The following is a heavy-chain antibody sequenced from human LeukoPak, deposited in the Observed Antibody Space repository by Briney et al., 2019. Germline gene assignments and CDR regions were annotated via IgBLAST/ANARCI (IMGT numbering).Heavy chain of an antibody. V-gene: IGHV3-23*01. CDR2: ISISGGTT. Sequence: GGSLRLSCVASGFSFSNSDMSWVRQAPGKGLEWVSTISISGGTTYYADSVKGRFTISRDNSKNTLYLQMNSLRAEDTAVYYCAKDPTLYGDDYWGQGTLVTVSS. CDR3: AKDPTLYGDDY. D-gene: IGHD4-17*01. CDR1: GFSFSNSD. J-gene: IGHJ4*02.